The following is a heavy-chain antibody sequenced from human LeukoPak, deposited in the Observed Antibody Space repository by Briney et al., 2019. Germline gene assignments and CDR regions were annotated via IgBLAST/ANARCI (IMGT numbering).Heavy chain of an antibody. J-gene: IGHJ4*02. CDR2: ITSSGDTT. D-gene: IGHD5-18*01. V-gene: IGHV3-23*01. CDR3: ARAANTAMPRH. CDR1: GFTFSTYG. Sequence: PGGSLRLSCAASGFTFSTYGMIWVRQAPGMGLESVSLITSSGDTTYYADSVKGRFTISRDNSKNTLYLQMNSLRAEDTAVYYCARAANTAMPRHWGQGTLVTVSS.